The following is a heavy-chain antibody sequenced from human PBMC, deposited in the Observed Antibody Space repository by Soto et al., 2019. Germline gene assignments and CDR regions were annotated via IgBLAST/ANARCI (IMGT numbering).Heavy chain of an antibody. J-gene: IGHJ6*04. CDR3: AKGVIQRGPTPSKTMVRGVIGLDV. V-gene: IGHV3-23*01. CDR1: GFTFSSYA. D-gene: IGHD3-10*01. Sequence: GGSLRLSCAASGFTFSSYAMSWVRQAPGKGLEWVSAISGSGGSTYYADSVKGRFTISRDNSKNTLYLQMNSLRAEDTAVYYCAKGVIQRGPTPSKTMVRGVIGLDVWGKGTTVTVSS. CDR2: ISGSGGST.